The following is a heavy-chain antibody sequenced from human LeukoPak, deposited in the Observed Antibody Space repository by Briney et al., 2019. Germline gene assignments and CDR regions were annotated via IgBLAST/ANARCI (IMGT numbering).Heavy chain of an antibody. V-gene: IGHV3-23*01. J-gene: IGHJ4*02. D-gene: IGHD3-3*01. CDR1: GFTFSSYA. CDR2: ISGSGGST. CDR3: AKDPFGFWSGYPDY. Sequence: GGSLRLSCAASGFTFSSYAMSWVRQAPGKGLEWVSAISGSGGSTYYADSVKGRFTISRDNSKNTLYLQMNSLRAEDTAVYYCAKDPFGFWSGYPDYWGQGTLVTVSS.